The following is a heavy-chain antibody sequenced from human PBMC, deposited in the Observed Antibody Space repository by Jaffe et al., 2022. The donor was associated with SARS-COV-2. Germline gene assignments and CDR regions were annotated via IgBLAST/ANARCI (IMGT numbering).Heavy chain of an antibody. CDR1: GFTFDDYA. CDR3: AKAIRPRKLELLYYYYGMDV. V-gene: IGHV3-9*01. J-gene: IGHJ6*02. Sequence: EVQLVESGGGLVQPGRSLRLSCAASGFTFDDYAMHWVRQAPGKGLEWVSGISWNSGSIGYADSVKGRFTISRDNAKNSLYLQMNSLRAEDTALYYCAKAIRPRKLELLYYYYGMDVWGQGTTVTVSS. CDR2: ISWNSGSI. D-gene: IGHD1-7*01.